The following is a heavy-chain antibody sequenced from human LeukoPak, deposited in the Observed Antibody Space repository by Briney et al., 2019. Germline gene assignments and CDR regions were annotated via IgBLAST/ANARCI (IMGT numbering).Heavy chain of an antibody. Sequence: SETLSLTCTVSGGSINSYNWSWIRQPAGKGLEWIGRIDTSGSTNYDPPLSSRVTMSVDTSKTPFSLKLTSVTAAGTAVYFCARGRFDSSGAGDYFDHWGQGTLVTVSS. CDR2: IDTSGST. D-gene: IGHD3-22*01. J-gene: IGHJ4*02. CDR3: ARGRFDSSGAGDYFDH. CDR1: GGSINSYN. V-gene: IGHV4-4*07.